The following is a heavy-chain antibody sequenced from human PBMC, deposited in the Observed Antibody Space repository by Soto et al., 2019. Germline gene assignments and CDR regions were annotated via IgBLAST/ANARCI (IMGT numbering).Heavy chain of an antibody. V-gene: IGHV3-48*01. CDR2: INSGSSSI. Sequence: GGSLRLSCAPSRFIFSGYSTNWARQAPGKGLEWISYINSGSSSIYYSDSVKGRFTISRDNAKNSLFLQMNSLRAEDTAVYYCASSASPDAYWGQGTLVTVSS. CDR1: RFIFSGYS. J-gene: IGHJ4*02. D-gene: IGHD1-26*01. CDR3: ASSASPDAY.